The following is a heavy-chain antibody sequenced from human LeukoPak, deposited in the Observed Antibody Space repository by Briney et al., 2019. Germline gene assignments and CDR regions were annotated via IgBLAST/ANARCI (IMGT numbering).Heavy chain of an antibody. CDR1: DGAISNFY. J-gene: IGHJ5*02. CDR2: FHGSGGT. D-gene: IGHD3-10*01. V-gene: IGHV4-4*07. Sequence: SETLSLTCTLSDGAISNFYWRWIRQSAGEGLEWIGQFHGSGGTSYNPSLKSRVTMSADKSNNQLSLRLTSLTAAYTAVHYCARKRPSYYGDMPCDLWRRGTVVSVPW. CDR3: ARKRPSYYGDMPCDLWRRGTVVSVP.